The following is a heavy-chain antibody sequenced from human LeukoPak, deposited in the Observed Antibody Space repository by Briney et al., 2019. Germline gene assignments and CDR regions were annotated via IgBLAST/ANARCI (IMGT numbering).Heavy chain of an antibody. CDR1: RFTFSGYW. CDR3: ARGVSSSFDQ. D-gene: IGHD6-13*01. Sequence: PGGSLRLSCAASRFTFSGYWMNWVRHAPGKGLVWVSRINSDGSITSYADSVKGRFTISRDNAKNTLCLQMNSLRVEDTAVYYCARGVSSSFDQWGLGTLVTVSS. J-gene: IGHJ4*02. V-gene: IGHV3-74*01. CDR2: INSDGSIT.